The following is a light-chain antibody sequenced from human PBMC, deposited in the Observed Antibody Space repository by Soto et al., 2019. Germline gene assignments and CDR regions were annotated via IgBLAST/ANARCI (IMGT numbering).Light chain of an antibody. CDR3: SSFAGANLWV. J-gene: IGLJ3*02. CDR2: EVN. Sequence: QSVLTQPPSASGSPGQSVTISCTGSTSDVGGYEYVSWYQQHPGKAPKLMIFEVNKRPSGVPNRFSGSKSGNTASLTVSGLQSEDEASYYCSSFAGANLWVFGGGTKLTVL. V-gene: IGLV2-8*01. CDR1: TSDVGGYEY.